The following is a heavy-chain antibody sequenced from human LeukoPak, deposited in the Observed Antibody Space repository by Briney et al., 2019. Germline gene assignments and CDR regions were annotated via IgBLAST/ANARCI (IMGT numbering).Heavy chain of an antibody. J-gene: IGHJ6*03. CDR1: GYSFTSYW. D-gene: IGHD3-3*01. CDR2: IYPGDSDT. Sequence: GESLKISCKGSGYSFTSYWIGWVRQMPGKGLEWMGIIYPGDSDTRYSPSFQGQVTISADKSISTAYLQWSSLKASDTAMYYCARLRFLEWFPYYMDVWGKGTTVTVSS. CDR3: ARLRFLEWFPYYMDV. V-gene: IGHV5-51*01.